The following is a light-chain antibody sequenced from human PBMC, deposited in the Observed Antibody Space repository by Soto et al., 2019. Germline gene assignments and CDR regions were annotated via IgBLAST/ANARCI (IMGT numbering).Light chain of an antibody. CDR2: AAS. CDR1: QSVSSSF. CDR3: QQRSNWPPT. J-gene: IGKJ5*01. Sequence: EIVLTQSPGTLSLSPGERATLSCRASQSVSSSFLAWYQQKPGQAPRLLIYAASSRATGIPDRFSGSGSGTDFTLTISRLEPEDFAVYYCQQRSNWPPTFGQGTRLEIK. V-gene: IGKV3D-20*02.